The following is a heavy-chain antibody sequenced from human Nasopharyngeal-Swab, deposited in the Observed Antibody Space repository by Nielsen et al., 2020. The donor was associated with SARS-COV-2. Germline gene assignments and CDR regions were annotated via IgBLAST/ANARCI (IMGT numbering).Heavy chain of an antibody. CDR1: GFTFNSYS. J-gene: IGHJ4*02. Sequence: LSLTCAASGFTFNSYSMNWVRQAPGKGLEWVSSISSSSSYIYYADSVKGRFTISRDNAKNSLYLQMNSLRAEDTALYYCAKEGSGWYLDYWGQGTLVTVSS. CDR3: AKEGSGWYLDY. D-gene: IGHD6-19*01. CDR2: ISSSSSYI. V-gene: IGHV3-21*04.